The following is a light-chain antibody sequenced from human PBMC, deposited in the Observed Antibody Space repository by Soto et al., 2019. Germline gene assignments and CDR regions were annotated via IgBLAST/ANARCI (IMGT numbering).Light chain of an antibody. V-gene: IGLV1-40*01. Sequence: QSVLTQPPSVSGAPGQRVTISCTGSSSDIGAGYDVQWYQLLPGTAPRLLIYGNNNRASGVPDRFSGSKSGTSASLAITGLQAADEADYSCQSYDSGLSAVVFGGGTKLTVL. J-gene: IGLJ2*01. CDR3: QSYDSGLSAVV. CDR1: SSDIGAGYD. CDR2: GNN.